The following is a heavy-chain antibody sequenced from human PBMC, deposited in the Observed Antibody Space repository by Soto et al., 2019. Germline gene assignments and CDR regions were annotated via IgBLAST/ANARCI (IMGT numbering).Heavy chain of an antibody. V-gene: IGHV3-23*01. CDR2: ISGSGGST. D-gene: IGHD2-21*01. CDR3: AGDWNGDKYFDY. Sequence: GGSLRLSCAASGFTFSTYAMIWVRQAPGKGLEWVSAISGSGGSTYYRDSVKGRFTISRDTSKNTVYLQMNSLRAEDTAVYYCAGDWNGDKYFDYWGQGTLVTVSS. CDR1: GFTFSTYA. J-gene: IGHJ4*02.